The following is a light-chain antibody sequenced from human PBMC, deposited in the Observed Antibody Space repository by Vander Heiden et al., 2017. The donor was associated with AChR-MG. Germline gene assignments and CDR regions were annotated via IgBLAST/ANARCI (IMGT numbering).Light chain of an antibody. CDR3: HQYGSSPRT. CDR2: GAS. CDR1: QIVSSNY. J-gene: IGKJ1*01. Sequence: IVLTQSAGTLSLSPGETVTLSCRASQIVSSNYLAWYQHRPGQAPTLLIYGASIRATGIPARFSGSGSGTDFTLTISRLESEDFAVYYCHQYGSSPRTFGQGTRVEI. V-gene: IGKV3-20*01.